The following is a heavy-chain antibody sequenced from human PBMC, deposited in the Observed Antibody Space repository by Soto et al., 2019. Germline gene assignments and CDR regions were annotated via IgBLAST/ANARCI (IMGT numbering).Heavy chain of an antibody. D-gene: IGHD3-10*01. CDR3: ARDTYYYGSGSYSP. V-gene: IGHV3-21*01. J-gene: IGHJ5*02. Sequence: EVQQVESGGGLVKPGGSLRLSWAASGFTFRSYSMNWVRQAPGKGLEWVSSISSSSSYIYYADSVKGRFTISRDNAKNSLYLQMNSLRAEDTAVYYCARDTYYYGSGSYSPWGQGTLVTVSS. CDR1: GFTFRSYS. CDR2: ISSSSSYI.